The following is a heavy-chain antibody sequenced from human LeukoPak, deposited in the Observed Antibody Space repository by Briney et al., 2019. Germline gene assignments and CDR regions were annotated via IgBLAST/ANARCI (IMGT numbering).Heavy chain of an antibody. CDR3: ARRPRDSSGYYLGAFHA. CDR2: IGASGADT. J-gene: IGHJ3*01. V-gene: IGHV3-23*01. CDR1: GFTFGSYA. D-gene: IGHD3-22*01. Sequence: GGSLRLSCEASGFTFGSYAMTWVRQAPGKGLDWVSVIGASGADTYYADSVKGRFTISRDNAKNTLYLHMSSLRAEDTAVYFCARRPRDSSGYYLGAFHAWGQGTTVTVSS.